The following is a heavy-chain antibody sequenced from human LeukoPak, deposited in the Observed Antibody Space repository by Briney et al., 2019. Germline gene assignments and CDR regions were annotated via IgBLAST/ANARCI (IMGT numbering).Heavy chain of an antibody. V-gene: IGHV1-2*02. J-gene: IGHJ4*02. CDR1: GYTFTGYC. CDR3: ARDLWYSISSGFLDY. CDR2: INPNSGGT. D-gene: IGHD6-6*01. Sequence: ASVKVSCKASGYTFTGYCMHWVRQAPGQGLEWMGWINPNSGGTNYAQKFQGRVTMTRDTSISTAYMELSRLRSDDTAVYYCARDLWYSISSGFLDYWGQGTLVTVSS.